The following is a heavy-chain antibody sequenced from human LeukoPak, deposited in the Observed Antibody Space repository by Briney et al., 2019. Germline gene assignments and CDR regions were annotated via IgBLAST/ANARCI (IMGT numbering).Heavy chain of an antibody. CDR3: AKVRGQYQLLFIDY. V-gene: IGHV3-33*06. J-gene: IGHJ4*02. D-gene: IGHD2-2*01. CDR1: GFTFSSYG. Sequence: SGGSLRLSCAASGFTFSSYGMHWVRQAPGKGLEWVAVIWYDGSNKYYADSVKGRFTISRDNSKNTLYLQMNSLRAEDTAVYYCAKVRGQYQLLFIDYWGQGTLVTVSS. CDR2: IWYDGSNK.